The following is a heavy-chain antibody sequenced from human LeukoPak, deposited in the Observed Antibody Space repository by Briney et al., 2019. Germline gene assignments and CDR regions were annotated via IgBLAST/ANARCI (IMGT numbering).Heavy chain of an antibody. CDR1: GFTFSSYG. Sequence: PGGSLRLSCEASGFTFSSYGMQWVRQAPGKGLEWVAFIGYDGNKIYYADSVKGRFTISRGNSKNTLYLQMNSLKSEDTAVYYCANDHKREGNRYFDYWGQGTLVTVSS. V-gene: IGHV3-30*02. J-gene: IGHJ4*02. CDR3: ANDHKREGNRYFDY. CDR2: IGYDGNKI.